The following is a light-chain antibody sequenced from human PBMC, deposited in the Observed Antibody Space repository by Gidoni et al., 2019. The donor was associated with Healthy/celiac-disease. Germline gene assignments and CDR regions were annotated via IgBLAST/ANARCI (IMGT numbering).Light chain of an antibody. V-gene: IGLV1-47*01. CDR2: RNN. CDR3: AAWDDSLSGWV. Sequence: SVLTKPHSASGTPGQRVTISCSGRSSNIGSNYVYWYQQIPGTAPKLPIYRNNHRPSGVPDRFAGSKSGTSASLAISGLRSEDEADYYCAAWDDSLSGWVFGGGTKLTVL. CDR1: SSNIGSNY. J-gene: IGLJ3*02.